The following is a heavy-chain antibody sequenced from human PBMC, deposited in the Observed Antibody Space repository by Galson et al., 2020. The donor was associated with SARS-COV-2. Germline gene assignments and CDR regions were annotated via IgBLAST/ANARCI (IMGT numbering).Heavy chain of an antibody. D-gene: IGHD1-26*01. Sequence: SETLSLTCAVYGGSFSGYYWSWIRQPPGKGLEWIGEINHSGSTNYNPSLKSRVTISVDTSKNQFSLKLSSVTAADTAVYYCARGRGRWVGATPIGQDNWFDPWGQGTLVTVSS. J-gene: IGHJ5*02. CDR3: ARGRGRWVGATPIGQDNWFDP. CDR1: GGSFSGYY. CDR2: INHSGST. V-gene: IGHV4-34*01.